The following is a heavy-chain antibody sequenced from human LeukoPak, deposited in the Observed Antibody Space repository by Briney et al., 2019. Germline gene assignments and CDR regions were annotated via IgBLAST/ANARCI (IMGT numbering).Heavy chain of an antibody. CDR1: GYIFTTYD. CDR3: ARDLSIAAAGTRAYYYMDV. CDR2: MNPNSGNT. D-gene: IGHD6-13*01. Sequence: ASVKVSCKASGYIFTTYDINWVRQATGQGLEWMGWMNPNSGNTGYAQKFQGRVTMTRNTSISTAYMELSSLRSEDTAVYYCARDLSIAAAGTRAYYYMDVWGKGTTVTISS. V-gene: IGHV1-8*01. J-gene: IGHJ6*03.